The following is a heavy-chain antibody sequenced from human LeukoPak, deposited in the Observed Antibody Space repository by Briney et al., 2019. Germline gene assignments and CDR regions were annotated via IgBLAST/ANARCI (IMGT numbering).Heavy chain of an antibody. CDR3: ARERDTRPIPQNAFDI. CDR1: GGSTTGYY. CDR2: IYSIGDT. J-gene: IGHJ3*02. D-gene: IGHD3-22*01. V-gene: IGHV4-4*07. Sequence: SETLSLTCCVFGGSTTGYYWAWIRPPAGKGLEWSGRIYSIGDTNYTASLKSRVTMSVDTSKHQSSLKLSSVTAADTAVYYCARERDTRPIPQNAFDIWGQGTMVTVSS.